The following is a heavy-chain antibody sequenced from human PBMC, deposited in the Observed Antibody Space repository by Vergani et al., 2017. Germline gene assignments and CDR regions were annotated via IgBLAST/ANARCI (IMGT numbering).Heavy chain of an antibody. CDR1: GFTFSSYW. V-gene: IGHV3-74*01. J-gene: IGHJ4*02. Sequence: EVQLVESGGGFVQPGGSLRLSCAASGFTFSSYWMHWVRQAPGKGLVWVSRINSDGSSTSYADSVKGRFTISRDNAKNTLYLQMNSLRAEDTAVYYCARGQDYYDSSGYYTYYFDYWGQGTLVTVSS. CDR3: ARGQDYYDSSGYYTYYFDY. D-gene: IGHD3-22*01. CDR2: INSDGSST.